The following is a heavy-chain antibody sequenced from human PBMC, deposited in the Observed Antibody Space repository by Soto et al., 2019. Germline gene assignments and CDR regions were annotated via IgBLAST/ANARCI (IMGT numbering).Heavy chain of an antibody. D-gene: IGHD4-17*01. CDR1: GGSISSYY. J-gene: IGHJ6*02. CDR3: ARETTKYGMDV. CDR2: IYYSGST. Sequence: SETLSLTCTVSGGSISSYYWSWIRQPTGKGLEWIGYIYYSGSTNYNPSLKSRVTISVDTSKNQFSPKLSSVTAADTAVYYCARETTKYGMDVWGQGTTVTVSS. V-gene: IGHV4-59*01.